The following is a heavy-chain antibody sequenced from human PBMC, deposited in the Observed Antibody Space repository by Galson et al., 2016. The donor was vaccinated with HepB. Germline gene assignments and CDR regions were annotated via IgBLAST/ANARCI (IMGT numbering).Heavy chain of an antibody. CDR2: VYSGGST. CDR1: GFTVINNY. Sequence: SLRLSCAASGFTVINNYMTWFRQAPGKGPEWVSLVYSGGSTYYADSVKGRFTISRDNSKNTLYLQMNSLRAEDTAVYYCASTYPGGYWGQGTLVTVSS. J-gene: IGHJ4*02. CDR3: ASTYPGGY. V-gene: IGHV3-66*01.